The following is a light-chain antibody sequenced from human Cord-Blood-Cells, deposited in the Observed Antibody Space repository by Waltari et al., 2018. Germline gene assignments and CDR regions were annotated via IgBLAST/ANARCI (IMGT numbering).Light chain of an antibody. CDR2: GKN. CDR3: NSRDSSSNHVV. CDR1: SLRSYY. J-gene: IGLJ2*01. Sequence: SSELTQDPAVSVALGQTVRITCQGDSLRSYYASWYQQKPGQAPVLVIYGKNNRSSGIPDRFSGSSSGNTASLTITGAQAEDEADYYCNSRDSSSNHVVFGGGSKLTVL. V-gene: IGLV3-19*01.